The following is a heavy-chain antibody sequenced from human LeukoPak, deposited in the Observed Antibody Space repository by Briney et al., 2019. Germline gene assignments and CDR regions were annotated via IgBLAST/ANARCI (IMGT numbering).Heavy chain of an antibody. D-gene: IGHD6-19*01. J-gene: IGHJ4*02. V-gene: IGHV1-69*13. CDR2: IIPIFGTA. CDR3: AREAGYSSGWFEYFDY. CDR1: GGTFSSYA. Sequence: ASVKVSCKASGGTFSSYAISWVRQAPGQGLEWMGGIIPIFGTANYARKFQGRVAITADESTSTAYMELSSLRSEDTAVYYCAREAGYSSGWFEYFDYWGQGTLVTVSS.